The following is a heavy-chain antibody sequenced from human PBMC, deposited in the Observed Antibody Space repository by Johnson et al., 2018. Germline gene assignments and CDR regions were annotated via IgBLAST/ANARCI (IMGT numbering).Heavy chain of an antibody. J-gene: IGHJ1*01. CDR3: AKGGALGEH. CDR1: GFTFSSYG. CDR2: ISYDGSNT. Sequence: QVQLVQSGGGVVQPGRSLRLSCAASGFTFSSYGMHWVRQAPGKGLVWVAVISYDGSNTYYADSVKGRFTISSDNSKNTLYLQLNSLSPEDTAVYYCAKGGALGEHWGQGTLVTVSS. V-gene: IGHV3-30*18. D-gene: IGHD3-16*01.